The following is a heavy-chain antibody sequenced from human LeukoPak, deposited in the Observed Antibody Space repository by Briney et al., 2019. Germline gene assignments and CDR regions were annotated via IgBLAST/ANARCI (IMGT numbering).Heavy chain of an antibody. CDR3: ARHVPSSGWY. V-gene: IGHV5-51*01. CDR2: IYPRDSDT. Sequence: GESLKISCKGSGYSFTSYWIGWVRQMPGKGLEWMGIIYPRDSDTRYNPSFQGQVTISVDKPISTAYLQWSSLKASDTAMYYCARHVPSSGWYWGQGTLVTVSS. CDR1: GYSFTSYW. D-gene: IGHD6-19*01. J-gene: IGHJ4*02.